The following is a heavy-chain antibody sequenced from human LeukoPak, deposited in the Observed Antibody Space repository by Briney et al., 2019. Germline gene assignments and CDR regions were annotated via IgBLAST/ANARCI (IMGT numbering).Heavy chain of an antibody. J-gene: IGHJ4*02. CDR3: ARARDSSSWAYYFDY. D-gene: IGHD6-13*01. CDR2: IYYSGST. V-gene: IGHV4-59*01. CDR1: GGSISSYY. Sequence: SETLSLTCTVSGGSISSYYWSWIRQPPGKGLEWIGYIYYSGSTNYNPSLKSRVTISVDTSKNQFSLKLSSVTAADTAVYYCARARDSSSWAYYFDYWGRGTLVTVSS.